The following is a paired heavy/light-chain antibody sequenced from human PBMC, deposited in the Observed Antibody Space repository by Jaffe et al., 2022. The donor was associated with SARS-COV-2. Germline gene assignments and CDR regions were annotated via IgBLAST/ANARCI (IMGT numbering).Heavy chain of an antibody. J-gene: IGHJ5*02. Sequence: QVQLQESGPGLVKPSQTLSLTCTVSGGSISSGDYYWSWIRQPPGKGLEWIGYIYYSGSTYYNPSLKSRVTISVDTSKNQFSLKLSSVTAADTAVYYCATALYDFWSGFDPWGQGTLVTVSS. CDR3: ATALYDFWSGFDP. D-gene: IGHD3-3*01. CDR2: IYYSGST. V-gene: IGHV4-30-4*01. CDR1: GGSISSGDYY.
Light chain of an antibody. CDR1: SLRSYY. Sequence: SSELTQDPAVSVALGQTVRITCQGDSLRSYYASWYQQKPGQAPVLVIYGKNNRPSGIPDRFSGSSSGNTASLTITGAQAEDEADYYCNSRDSSGNLVFGGGTKLTVL. V-gene: IGLV3-19*01. CDR2: GKN. J-gene: IGLJ2*01. CDR3: NSRDSSGNLV.